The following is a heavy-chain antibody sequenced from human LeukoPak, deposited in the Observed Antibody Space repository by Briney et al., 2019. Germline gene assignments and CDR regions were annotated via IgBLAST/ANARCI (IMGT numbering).Heavy chain of an antibody. D-gene: IGHD2-2*01. J-gene: IGHJ6*03. CDR3: ARAPDCSSTSCYYMDV. V-gene: IGHV5-51*01. CDR1: GYSFTSYW. Sequence: GESLKISCKGSGYSFTSYWIGWVRQMPGKGLEWMGIIYPGDSDTRYSPSFQDQVTISADKSISTAYLQWSSLKASDTAMYYCARAPDCSSTSCYYMDVWGKGTTVTVSS. CDR2: IYPGDSDT.